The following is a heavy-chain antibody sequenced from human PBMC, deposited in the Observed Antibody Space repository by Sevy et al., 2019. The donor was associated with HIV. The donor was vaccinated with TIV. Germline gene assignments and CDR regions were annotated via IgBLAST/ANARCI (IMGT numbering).Heavy chain of an antibody. CDR2: VYYTGGT. CDR3: ARRNDFDI. J-gene: IGHJ3*02. Sequence: SETLPLTCTVSGGSINSDHWNWIRQPPGKGLEWIGYVYYTGGTNYNPSLKNRVTISVDRTKNQFSLKLTSVTAADTAVCYCARRNDFDIWGQGTMVTVSS. V-gene: IGHV4-59*08. CDR1: GGSINSDH.